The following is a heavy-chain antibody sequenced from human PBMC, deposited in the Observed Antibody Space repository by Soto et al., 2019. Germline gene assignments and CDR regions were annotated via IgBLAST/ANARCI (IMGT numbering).Heavy chain of an antibody. D-gene: IGHD5-12*01. CDR1: GFSFSTYS. CDR3: TRVLQRDGYYFVDY. Sequence: EVQLVESGGGLVKPGGSLRLSCAASGFSFSTYSMNWVRQAPGKGLEWVSSISSSGTYIYYADSVKGRFTISRDNAKNSLYLQMNSLRAEDTAVYYCTRVLQRDGYYFVDYWGQGTLVTVSS. J-gene: IGHJ4*02. CDR2: ISSSGTYI. V-gene: IGHV3-21*01.